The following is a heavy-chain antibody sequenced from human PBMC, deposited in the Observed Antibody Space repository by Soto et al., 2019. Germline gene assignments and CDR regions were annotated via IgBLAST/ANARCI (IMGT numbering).Heavy chain of an antibody. J-gene: IGHJ5*02. Sequence: QVQLVQSGAEVKKPGASVKVSCKASGYTFTSYDIKWVRQATGQGLEWMGWMNPNSGNTAYAQKFLGRVTMTRNPSISTAYLELSSLRSEDTAVYYCARERTRGFDPWGQGTLVTVSS. CDR3: ARERTRGFDP. V-gene: IGHV1-8*01. CDR1: GYTFTSYD. CDR2: MNPNSGNT.